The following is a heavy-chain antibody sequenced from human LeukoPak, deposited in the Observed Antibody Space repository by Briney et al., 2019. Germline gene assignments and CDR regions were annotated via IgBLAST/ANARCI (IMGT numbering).Heavy chain of an antibody. CDR2: INHSGST. D-gene: IGHD3-10*01. Sequence: SETLSLTCAVYGGSFSGYYWSWIRQPPGKGREWIGEINHSGSTNYNPSLKSRVTISVDTSKNQFSLKLSSVTAADTAVYYCARAWFGEWRGGVIDPWGQGTLVTVSS. V-gene: IGHV4-34*01. CDR3: ARAWFGEWRGGVIDP. J-gene: IGHJ5*02. CDR1: GGSFSGYY.